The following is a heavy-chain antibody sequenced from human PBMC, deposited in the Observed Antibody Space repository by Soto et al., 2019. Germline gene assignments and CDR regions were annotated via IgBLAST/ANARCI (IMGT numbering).Heavy chain of an antibody. V-gene: IGHV3-23*01. CDR3: ARASVYYYDSSGYYFEYFQH. CDR1: GFTFSSYA. J-gene: IGHJ1*01. CDR2: ISGSGGST. Sequence: PGGSLRLSCAASGFTFSSYAMSWVRQAPGKGLEWVSAISGSGGSTYYADSVKGRFTISRDNSKNTPYLQMNSLRAEDTAVYYCARASVYYYDSSGYYFEYFQHWGQGTLVTVSS. D-gene: IGHD3-22*01.